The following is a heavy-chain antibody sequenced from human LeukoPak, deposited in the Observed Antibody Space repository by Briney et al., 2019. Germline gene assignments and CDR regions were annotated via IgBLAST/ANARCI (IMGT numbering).Heavy chain of an antibody. D-gene: IGHD1-14*01. CDR3: ARDWRGGSRNYFYSYMDV. V-gene: IGHV3-74*01. CDR2: INSEGSST. CDR1: GFTFSSYW. J-gene: IGHJ6*03. Sequence: GGSLRLSCAASGFTFSSYWMHWVRQAPGKGLVWVSRINSEGSSTSYADSVKGRFTISRDNAKNTLYVQMNSLRAEDTAVYYCARDWRGGSRNYFYSYMDVWGKGTTVTVSS.